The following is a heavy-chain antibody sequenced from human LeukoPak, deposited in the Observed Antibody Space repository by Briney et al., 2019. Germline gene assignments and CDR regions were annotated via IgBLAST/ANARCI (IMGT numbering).Heavy chain of an antibody. CDR2: ISWNSGSI. V-gene: IGHV3-9*01. J-gene: IGHJ4*02. CDR3: AKLGYSYVKPPDY. D-gene: IGHD5-18*01. CDR1: GFTFDDYA. Sequence: GGSLRLSCAASGFTFDDYAMHWVRQAPGKGLEWVSGISWNSGSIGYADSVKGRFTISRDNAKNSLYLQMNSLRAEDTALYYCAKLGYSYVKPPDYWGQGTLVTVSS.